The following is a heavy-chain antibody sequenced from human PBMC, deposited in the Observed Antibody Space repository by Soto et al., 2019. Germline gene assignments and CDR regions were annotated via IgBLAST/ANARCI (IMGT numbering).Heavy chain of an antibody. Sequence: AGGSLRLSCAASGCTFSSYAMSWVRQAPGKGLEWVSAISGSGGSTYYADSVRGRFTISRDNSKNTLYLQMNSLRAEDTAVYYCAKDRNTAYDYWGQGTLVTVSS. J-gene: IGHJ4*02. CDR2: ISGSGGST. CDR3: AKDRNTAYDY. D-gene: IGHD5-18*01. CDR1: GCTFSSYA. V-gene: IGHV3-23*01.